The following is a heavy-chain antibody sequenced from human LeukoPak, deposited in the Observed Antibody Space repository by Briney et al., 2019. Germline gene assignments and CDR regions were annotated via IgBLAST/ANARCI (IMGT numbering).Heavy chain of an antibody. CDR1: GFMFNAYW. J-gene: IGHJ2*01. V-gene: IGHV3-7*01. CDR2: IRQDGGEI. CDR3: ARADLEWYLDL. Sequence: GGSLRLSCTGSGFMFNAYWMSWVRKAPGMGLEWVGKIRQDGGEIFYVDSVRGRFTISRDNAKNPVYLQLNSLRAEDTAVYYCARADLEWYLDLWGRGTLVTVSS.